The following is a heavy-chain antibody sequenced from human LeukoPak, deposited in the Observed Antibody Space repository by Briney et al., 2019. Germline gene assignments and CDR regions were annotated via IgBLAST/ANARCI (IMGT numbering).Heavy chain of an antibody. J-gene: IGHJ4*02. CDR3: ARHRASSSWPFDY. CDR1: GGSISSYY. CDR2: IYYSGST. Sequence: SETLSLTCTVSGGSISSYYWGWIRQPPGKGLEWIGSIYYSGSTYYNPSLKSRVTISVDTSKNQFSLKLNSVTAADTAVYYCARHRASSSWPFDYWGQGTLVTVSS. D-gene: IGHD6-13*01. V-gene: IGHV4-39*01.